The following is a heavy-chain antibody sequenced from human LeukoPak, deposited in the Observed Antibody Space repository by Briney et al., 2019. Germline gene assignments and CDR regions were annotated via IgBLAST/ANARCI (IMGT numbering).Heavy chain of an antibody. Sequence: GGSLRLSCAASGFTFSTYTVHWVRQAPGKGLEWVAVLSYDGGNKYYAESVKGRFTISRDNSKDTLYLEMDTLRAEDTAAYYCARSYSYFYYGMDAWGQGTTVTVSS. CDR1: GFTFSTYT. CDR3: ARSYSYFYYGMDA. CDR2: LSYDGGNK. J-gene: IGHJ6*02. V-gene: IGHV3-30-3*01.